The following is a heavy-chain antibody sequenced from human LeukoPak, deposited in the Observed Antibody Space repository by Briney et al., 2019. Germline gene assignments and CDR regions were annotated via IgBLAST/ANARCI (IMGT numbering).Heavy chain of an antibody. Sequence: GRSLRLSCAASGFTFSSYGMHWVRQAPGKGLEWVAVISYDESNKYYADSLKGRFTISRDNSKNTLYLQMSSLRTEDTAVYYRAALSGSYYVDTDYWGQGTLVTVSS. V-gene: IGHV3-30*03. CDR2: ISYDESNK. D-gene: IGHD1-26*01. CDR1: GFTFSSYG. J-gene: IGHJ4*02. CDR3: AALSGSYYVDTDY.